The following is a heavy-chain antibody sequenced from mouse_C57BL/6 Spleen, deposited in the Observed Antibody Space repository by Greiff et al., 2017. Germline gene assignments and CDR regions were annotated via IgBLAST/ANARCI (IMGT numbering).Heavy chain of an antibody. D-gene: IGHD2-4*01. CDR3: TREGAYDYDESLDY. CDR2: IDPETGGT. J-gene: IGHJ2*01. V-gene: IGHV1-15*01. CDR1: GYTFTDYE. Sequence: VKLQESGAELVRPGASVTLSCKASGYTFTDYEMHWVKQTPVHGLEWIGAIDPETGGTAYNQKFKGKAIMTADKSSSTAYMELRSLTSEDSAVYYCTREGAYDYDESLDYWGQGTTLTVSS.